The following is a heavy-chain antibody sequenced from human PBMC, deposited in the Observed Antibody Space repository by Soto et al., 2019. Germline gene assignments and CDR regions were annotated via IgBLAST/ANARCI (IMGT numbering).Heavy chain of an antibody. Sequence: ASVKVSCKASGYSFTNYYIHWVRQAPGQGLEWTGVINPSRGLTTYAQRFQDRVTMTSDTSTTTVYMDLNSLRSEDTAIYYCARDAVPIAGRSHYFDYWGQGSQVTVSS. CDR3: ARDAVPIAGRSHYFDY. J-gene: IGHJ4*02. CDR2: INPSRGLT. V-gene: IGHV1-46*01. CDR1: GYSFTNYY. D-gene: IGHD2-15*01.